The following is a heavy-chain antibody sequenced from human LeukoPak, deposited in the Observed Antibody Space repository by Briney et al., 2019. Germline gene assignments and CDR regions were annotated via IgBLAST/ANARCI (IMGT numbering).Heavy chain of an antibody. Sequence: ASETLSLTCTVSGGSISSYYWSWIRQPPGKGLEWIGYIYYSGSTNYNPSLKSRVTISVDTSKNQFSLKLSSVTAADTAVYYCARVASDYYYYYMDVWGKGTTATISS. D-gene: IGHD5-12*01. CDR2: IYYSGST. CDR1: GGSISSYY. J-gene: IGHJ6*03. CDR3: ARVASDYYYYYMDV. V-gene: IGHV4-59*01.